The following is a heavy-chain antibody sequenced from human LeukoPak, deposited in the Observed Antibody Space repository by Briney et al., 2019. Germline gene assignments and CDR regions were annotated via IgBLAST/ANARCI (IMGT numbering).Heavy chain of an antibody. CDR3: ARRMWFGELYYFDY. CDR2: IYYSGST. D-gene: IGHD3-10*01. CDR1: GGSISSSSYY. Sequence: KPSETLSLTCTVSGGSISSSSYYWGWIRQPPGKGLEWIGSIYYSGSTYYNPSLKSRVTISVDTSKNQFSLKPSSVTAADTAVYYCARRMWFGELYYFDYWGQGTLVTVSS. V-gene: IGHV4-39*01. J-gene: IGHJ4*02.